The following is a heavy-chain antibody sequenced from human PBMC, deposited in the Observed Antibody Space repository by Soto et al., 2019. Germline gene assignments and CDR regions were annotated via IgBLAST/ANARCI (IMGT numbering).Heavy chain of an antibody. J-gene: IGHJ5*02. D-gene: IGHD6-19*01. CDR1: GGSFSGYY. V-gene: IGHV4-34*01. CDR3: ARDPLGIAVAGDNWFDP. CDR2: INHSGST. Sequence: PSETLSLTCAVYGGSFSGYYWSWIRQPPGKGLEWIGEINHSGSTNYNPSLKSRVTISVDTSKNQFSLKLSSVTAADTAVYYCARDPLGIAVAGDNWFDPWGQGTLVTVSS.